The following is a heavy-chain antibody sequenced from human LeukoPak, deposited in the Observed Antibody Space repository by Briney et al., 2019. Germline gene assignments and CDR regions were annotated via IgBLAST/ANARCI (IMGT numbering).Heavy chain of an antibody. V-gene: IGHV4-34*01. CDR1: GGSFSGYY. CDR2: INHSGST. Sequence: SETLSLTCAVYGGSFSGYYWSWIRQPPGKGLEWIGEINHSGSTNYNPSLKSRVTISVDTSKNQFSLKLSSVTAADTAVYYCARDGEMATTVDYWGQGTLVTVSS. CDR3: ARDGEMATTVDY. J-gene: IGHJ4*02. D-gene: IGHD5-24*01.